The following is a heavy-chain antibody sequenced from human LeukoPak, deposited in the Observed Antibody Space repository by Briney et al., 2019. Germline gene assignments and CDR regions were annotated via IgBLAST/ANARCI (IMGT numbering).Heavy chain of an antibody. Sequence: GGSLRLSCAGSGFTFTNFAMTWVRQAPGKGLEWVSSMGTTGDTYYADTVKGRFSISRDASKNTIYLQMSTLRADDTAVYFCARPTPYGTTWAGAFDLWGQGTMVTVSS. CDR2: MGTTGDT. J-gene: IGHJ3*01. CDR1: GFTFTNFA. CDR3: ARPTPYGTTWAGAFDL. D-gene: IGHD1-14*01. V-gene: IGHV3-23*01.